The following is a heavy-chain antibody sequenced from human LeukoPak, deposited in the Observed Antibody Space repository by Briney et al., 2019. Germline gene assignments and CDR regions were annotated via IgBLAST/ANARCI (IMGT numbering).Heavy chain of an antibody. CDR2: INPNSGGT. J-gene: IGHJ6*03. CDR3: ARGPGGRSGYYPLEDYYYYQYMDV. D-gene: IGHD3-22*01. Sequence: ASVKVSCKASGYTFTGYYMHWVRQAPGQGLEWMGWINPNSGGTNYAQKFQGRVTMTRDTSISTAYMELRSLRSDDTAVYYCARGPGGRSGYYPLEDYYYYQYMDVWGKGTTVTVSS. V-gene: IGHV1-2*02. CDR1: GYTFTGYY.